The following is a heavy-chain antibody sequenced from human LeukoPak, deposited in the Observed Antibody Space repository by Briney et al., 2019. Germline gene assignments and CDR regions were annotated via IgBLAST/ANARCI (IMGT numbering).Heavy chain of an antibody. CDR3: AKGYGWEASYYYYYMDV. J-gene: IGHJ6*03. V-gene: IGHV3-30*02. CDR1: GFTFNSYV. CDR2: IRYDGSNK. D-gene: IGHD1-26*01. Sequence: GGSLRLSCAASGFTFNSYVMHWVRQAPGKGLEWVAFIRYDGSNKYYADSVKGRFTISRDYSKNTLYLQMNSLRPEDTAVYCCAKGYGWEASYYYYYMDVWGKGTTVTISS.